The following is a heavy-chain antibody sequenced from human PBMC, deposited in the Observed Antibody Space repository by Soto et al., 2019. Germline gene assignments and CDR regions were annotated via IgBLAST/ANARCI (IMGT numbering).Heavy chain of an antibody. Sequence: GASVKVSCKASGYTFTSYGISWVRQATGQGLEWMGWISAKNGNTNYAQKLQGRVTMTTDTSTSTAYMELRSLRSDDTAVYYCARDSGVGDYYDSSGYFLVDYWGQGTLVTVSS. D-gene: IGHD3-22*01. CDR2: ISAKNGNT. CDR1: GYTFTSYG. CDR3: ARDSGVGDYYDSSGYFLVDY. V-gene: IGHV1-18*01. J-gene: IGHJ4*02.